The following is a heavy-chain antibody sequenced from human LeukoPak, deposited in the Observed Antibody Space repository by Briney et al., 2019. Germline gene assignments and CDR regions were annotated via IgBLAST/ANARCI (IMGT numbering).Heavy chain of an antibody. CDR3: ARPPSHSSSALIFDY. J-gene: IGHJ4*02. CDR1: GFTFNSYS. V-gene: IGHV3-48*01. Sequence: GGSLGLSCAASGFTFNSYSMSWVRQAPGKGLEWVSYISGGTGTIYYADSVKGRFTISRDNAKNSLFLQMNSLRAEDTAVYYCARPPSHSSSALIFDYWGQGTLVTVSS. D-gene: IGHD2-15*01. CDR2: ISGGTGTI.